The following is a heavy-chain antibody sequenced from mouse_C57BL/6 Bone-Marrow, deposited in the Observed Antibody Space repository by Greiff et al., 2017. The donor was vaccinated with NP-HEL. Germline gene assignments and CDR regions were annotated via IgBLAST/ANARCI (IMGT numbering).Heavy chain of an antibody. J-gene: IGHJ2*01. V-gene: IGHV1-72*01. CDR1: GYTFTSYL. D-gene: IGHD1-1*01. Sequence: QVQLKQPGAELVKPGASVKLSCKASGYTFTSYLMHWVKQRPGRGLEWIGRIDPNSGGTKYNEKFKSKATLTVDKPSSAAYMQLNSLTSEDSAVYYYARYYYGSSSCDYWGQGTTLTVSS. CDR3: ARYYYGSSSCDY. CDR2: IDPNSGGT.